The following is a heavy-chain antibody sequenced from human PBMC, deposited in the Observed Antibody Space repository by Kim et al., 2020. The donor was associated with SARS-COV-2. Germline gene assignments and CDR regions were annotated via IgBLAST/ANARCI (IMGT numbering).Heavy chain of an antibody. D-gene: IGHD6-19*01. V-gene: IGHV3-7*01. Sequence: GGSLRLSCAASGFTFSSYWMSWVRQAPGKGLEWVANIKQDGSEKYYVDSVKGRFTISRDNAKNSLYLQMNSLRAEDTAVYYCARVLGGSGWGEYYFDYWGQGTLVTVSS. CDR3: ARVLGGSGWGEYYFDY. CDR2: IKQDGSEK. J-gene: IGHJ4*02. CDR1: GFTFSSYW.